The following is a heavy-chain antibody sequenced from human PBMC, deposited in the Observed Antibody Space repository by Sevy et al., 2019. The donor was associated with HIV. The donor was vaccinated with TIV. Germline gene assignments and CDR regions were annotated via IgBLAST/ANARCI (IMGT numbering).Heavy chain of an antibody. V-gene: IGHV3-30-3*01. CDR2: ISCDGSNK. J-gene: IGHJ6*02. D-gene: IGHD6-13*01. CDR3: ARTEQQLVYYYYYGMDV. CDR1: GFTFSSYA. Sequence: GGSLRLSCAASGFTFSSYAMHWVRQAPGKGLEWVAVISCDGSNKSYSDSVKGRFTISRDNSKNTLYLQMNSLRAEDTAVHYCARTEQQLVYYYYYGMDVWGQGTTVTVSS.